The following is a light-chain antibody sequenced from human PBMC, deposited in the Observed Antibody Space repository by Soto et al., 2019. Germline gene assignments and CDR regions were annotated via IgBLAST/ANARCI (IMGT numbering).Light chain of an antibody. V-gene: IGLV2-8*01. CDR1: SSDVGTYNY. Sequence: QSALTQPPSASGSPGQSVTISCTGTSSDVGTYNYVSWYQQHAGKAPKLVIYKVTRRPSGVPDRSSGSTSANTASLTVAVLQAEDEADYYCGSFAARNTWVFGGGTQLTVL. CDR2: KVT. CDR3: GSFAARNTWV. J-gene: IGLJ3*02.